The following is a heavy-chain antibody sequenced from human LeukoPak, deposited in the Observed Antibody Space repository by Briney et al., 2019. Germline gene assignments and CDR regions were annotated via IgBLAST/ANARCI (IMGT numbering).Heavy chain of an antibody. CDR1: GASISNSFYY. J-gene: IGHJ5*02. CDR2: IRYSGST. V-gene: IGHV4-39*01. CDR3: ARSYDSSGYYRPYNWFDP. D-gene: IGHD3-22*01. Sequence: SETLSLTCTVSGASISNSFYYWGWIRQPPGTGLEWIGHIRYSGSTYHNPSLKSRVTISVDTSKNQGSLNLSSVTAADTAVYYCARSYDSSGYYRPYNWFDPWGQGTLGTASS.